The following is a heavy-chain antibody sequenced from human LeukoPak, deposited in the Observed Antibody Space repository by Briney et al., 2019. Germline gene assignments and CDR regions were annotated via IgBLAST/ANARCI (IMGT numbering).Heavy chain of an antibody. D-gene: IGHD3-10*01. J-gene: IGHJ6*02. CDR2: ISYDGSNK. CDR1: GFTFSSYA. V-gene: IGHV3-30-3*01. Sequence: PGGSLRLSCAASGFTFSSYAMHWVRQAPGKGLEWVAIISYDGSNKYYADSVKGRFTISRDNSNNTLYLQMISLRAEDMAVYYCAGSQYYYGSGSYFSSPGMDVWGQGTTVTVSS. CDR3: AGSQYYYGSGSYFSSPGMDV.